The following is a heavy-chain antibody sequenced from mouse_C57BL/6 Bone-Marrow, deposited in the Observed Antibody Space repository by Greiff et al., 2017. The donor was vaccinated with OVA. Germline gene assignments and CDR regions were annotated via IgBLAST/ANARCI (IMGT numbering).Heavy chain of an antibody. V-gene: IGHV1-55*01. J-gene: IGHJ4*01. CDR2: IYPGSGST. D-gene: IGHD1-1*01. Sequence: VQLQQPGAELVKPGASVKMSCKASGYTFTSYWITWVKQRPGQGLEWIGDIYPGSGSTNYNEKFKSKATLTVDTSSSTAYMQLSSLTSEDSAVYYCARSYYGSRYYAMDYWGQGTSVTVSS. CDR3: ARSYYGSRYYAMDY. CDR1: GYTFTSYW.